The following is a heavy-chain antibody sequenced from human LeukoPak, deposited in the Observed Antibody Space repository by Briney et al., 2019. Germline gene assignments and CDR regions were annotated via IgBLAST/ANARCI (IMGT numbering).Heavy chain of an antibody. D-gene: IGHD4-23*01. CDR2: IWYDGNNK. V-gene: IGHV3-33*01. CDR3: ARPDYGGNSGGFY. CDR1: GFTFSTYG. Sequence: GRSLRLSCAASGFTFSTYGMHWVRQAPAKGLEWVAVIWYDGNNKYYADSVKGRYTISRDNSKNTLYLQMNSLSAEDTAVYYWARPDYGGNSGGFYWGQGTLVTVSS. J-gene: IGHJ4*02.